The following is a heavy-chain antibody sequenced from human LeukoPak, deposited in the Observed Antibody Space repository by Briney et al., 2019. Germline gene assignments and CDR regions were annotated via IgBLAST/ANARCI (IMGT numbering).Heavy chain of an antibody. V-gene: IGHV3-9*01. CDR2: ISWNSGSI. J-gene: IGHJ4*02. Sequence: PGGSLRLSCAASGFTFSSYWMHWVRQAPGKGLEWVSGISWNSGSIGYADSVKGRFTISRDNAKNSLYLQMNSLRAEDTALYYCAKGYDFWSGYLDYWGQGTLVTVSS. CDR1: GFTFSSYW. CDR3: AKGYDFWSGYLDY. D-gene: IGHD3-3*01.